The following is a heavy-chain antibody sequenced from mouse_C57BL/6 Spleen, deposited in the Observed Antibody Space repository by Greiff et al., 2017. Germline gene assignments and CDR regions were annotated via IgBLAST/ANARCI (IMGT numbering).Heavy chain of an antibody. CDR2: IYPGSGST. D-gene: IGHD2-4*01. Sequence: QVQLQQPGAELVKPGASVKMSCKASGYTFTSYWITWVKQRPGQGLEWIGDIYPGSGSTNYNEKFKSKATLTVDTSSSTAYMQLSSLTSEDSAVYYCARTGYDYDGWVAYWGQGTLVTVSA. V-gene: IGHV1-55*01. CDR1: GYTFTSYW. CDR3: ARTGYDYDGWVAY. J-gene: IGHJ3*01.